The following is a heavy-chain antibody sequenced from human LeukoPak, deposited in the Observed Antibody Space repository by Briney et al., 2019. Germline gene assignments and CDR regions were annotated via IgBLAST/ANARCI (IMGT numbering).Heavy chain of an antibody. V-gene: IGHV1-2*06. Sequence: WASVKVSCKASGYTFTGYHIHWVRQAPGRGLEWMGRINPYSGDTNFAQKFQGRVTMTRDTSITTAYMDLSSLTPDDTAVYFCARDQGSLTRSWYTGYWGQGTQVTVSS. CDR1: GYTFTGYH. D-gene: IGHD6-13*01. CDR3: ARDQGSLTRSWYTGY. CDR2: INPYSGDT. J-gene: IGHJ4*02.